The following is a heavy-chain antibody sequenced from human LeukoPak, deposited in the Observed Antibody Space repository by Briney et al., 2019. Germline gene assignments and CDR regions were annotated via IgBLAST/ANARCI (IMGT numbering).Heavy chain of an antibody. V-gene: IGHV4-39*07. D-gene: IGHD3-10*01. Sequence: SETLSLTCTVSGGSISSSSYYWGWIRQPPGKGLEWIGSIYYSGSTYYNPSLKSRVTISVDTSKNQFSLKLSSVTAADTAVYYCARVSSRGLLWFGGSYMDVWGKGTTVTVSS. CDR2: IYYSGST. J-gene: IGHJ6*03. CDR3: ARVSSRGLLWFGGSYMDV. CDR1: GGSISSSSYY.